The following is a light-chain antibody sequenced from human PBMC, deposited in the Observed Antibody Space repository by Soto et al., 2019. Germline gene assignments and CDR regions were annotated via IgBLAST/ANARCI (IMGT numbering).Light chain of an antibody. V-gene: IGKV4-1*01. CDR3: QQYYSTPQT. Sequence: DIVMTQSPDSLAVSLGERATINCKSSQSVLYGSKNKNYLAWYQQKPGQPPKLLIYWASTRESGVPDRFSGSGSGTDFTLTISSLQAEDVAVYYCQQYYSTPQTFGQGTKLEIK. CDR2: WAS. J-gene: IGKJ2*01. CDR1: QSVLYGSKNKNY.